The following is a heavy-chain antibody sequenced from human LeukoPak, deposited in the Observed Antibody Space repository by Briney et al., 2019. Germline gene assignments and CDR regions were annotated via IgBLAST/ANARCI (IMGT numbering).Heavy chain of an antibody. Sequence: ASVKVSCKASGYTFTGYYMHWVRQAPGQGLEWMGRINPNRGGTNYAQKFQGRVTMTRDTSISTAYMELSRLRSDDTAVYYCARNYYDSSGYLYYYYYYMDVWGKGTTVTVSS. CDR2: INPNRGGT. D-gene: IGHD3-22*01. CDR1: GYTFTGYY. CDR3: ARNYYDSSGYLYYYYYYMDV. J-gene: IGHJ6*03. V-gene: IGHV1-2*06.